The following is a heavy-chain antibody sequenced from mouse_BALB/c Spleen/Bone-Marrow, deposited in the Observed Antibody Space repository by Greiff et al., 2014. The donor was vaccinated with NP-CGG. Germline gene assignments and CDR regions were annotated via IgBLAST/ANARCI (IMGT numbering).Heavy chain of an antibody. CDR1: GFNIKDTY. CDR3: ASYYYGRYFDV. CDR2: IDPANGNT. D-gene: IGHD1-1*01. J-gene: IGHJ1*01. Sequence: VQLQQSGAELVKPGASVKLSCTASGFNIKDTYMHWVKQRPEQGLERIGRIDPANGNTKYDPKFQGKATITADTSSNTAYLQLSSLTSEDTAVYYCASYYYGRYFDVWGAGTTVTVSS. V-gene: IGHV14-3*02.